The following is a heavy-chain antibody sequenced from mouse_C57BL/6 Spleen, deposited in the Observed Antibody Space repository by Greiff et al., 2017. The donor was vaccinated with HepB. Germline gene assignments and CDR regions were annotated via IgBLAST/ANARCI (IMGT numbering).Heavy chain of an antibody. CDR2: IDPSDSYT. D-gene: IGHD1-1*01. Sequence: QVQLQQPGAELVMPGASVKLPCKASGYTFTSYWMHWVKQRPGQGLEWIGEIDPSDSYTNYNQKFKGKSTLTVDKSSSTAYMQLSSLTSEDSAVYYCARGGTVVATNAMDYWGQGTSVTVSS. V-gene: IGHV1-69*01. CDR3: ARGGTVVATNAMDY. CDR1: GYTFTSYW. J-gene: IGHJ4*01.